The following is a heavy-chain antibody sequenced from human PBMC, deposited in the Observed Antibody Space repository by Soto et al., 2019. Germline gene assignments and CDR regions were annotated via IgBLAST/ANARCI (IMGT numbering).Heavy chain of an antibody. J-gene: IGHJ4*02. CDR3: ARVLGFGEDPGSLPHDY. CDR1: GYTFTSYG. CDR2: ISAYNGNT. Sequence: QVQLVQSGAEVKKPGASVKVSCKASGYTFTSYGISWVRQAPGQGLEWMGWISAYNGNTNYAQKLQDRVTMTTDTSTSTAYMELRSLRSDDTAVYYCARVLGFGEDPGSLPHDYWGQGTLVTVSS. D-gene: IGHD3-10*01. V-gene: IGHV1-18*01.